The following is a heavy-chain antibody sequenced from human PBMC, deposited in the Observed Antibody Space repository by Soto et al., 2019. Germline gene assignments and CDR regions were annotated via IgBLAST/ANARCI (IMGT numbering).Heavy chain of an antibody. Sequence: PSETLSLTCTVSGGFFSNYYWSWIRQPPGKGLEWIGGIYHTGETYYNPSLTPRVTLSVDTSKNSLYLQMNSLRAEDTAVYYCASPFGNSGEYWGQGTLVTVSS. J-gene: IGHJ4*02. CDR1: GGFFSNYY. V-gene: IGHV4-59*04. CDR2: IYHTGET. D-gene: IGHD4-4*01. CDR3: ASPFGNSGEY.